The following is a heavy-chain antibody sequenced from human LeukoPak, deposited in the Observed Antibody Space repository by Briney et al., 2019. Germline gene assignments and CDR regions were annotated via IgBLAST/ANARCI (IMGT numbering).Heavy chain of an antibody. V-gene: IGHV3-48*01. CDR2: ISSSSSTI. CDR3: ARFSVLRGMDV. CDR1: GFTFSSYS. D-gene: IGHD4/OR15-4a*01. Sequence: PGGSLRLSCAASGFTFSSYSMNWVRQAPGEGLEWVSYISSSSSTIYYADSVKGRFTISRDNAKNSLYLQMNSLRAEDTAVYYCARFSVLRGMDVWGQGTTVTVSS. J-gene: IGHJ6*02.